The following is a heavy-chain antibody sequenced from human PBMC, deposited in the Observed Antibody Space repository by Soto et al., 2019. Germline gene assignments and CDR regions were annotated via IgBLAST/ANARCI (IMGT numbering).Heavy chain of an antibody. D-gene: IGHD4-17*01. CDR2: LSASGRGS. CDR3: AKNSYGDSWNFGLDV. CDR1: RFSLNTYG. J-gene: IGHJ6*02. V-gene: IGHV3-23*01. Sequence: GGSLRLSCTTSRFSLNTYGMTWVRRAPGKGLEWVSTLSASGRGSYYAESVKGRFTVSRDNSKNTMYLQMNSLRDEDTAVYYCAKNSYGDSWNFGLDVWGQGTTVTVSS.